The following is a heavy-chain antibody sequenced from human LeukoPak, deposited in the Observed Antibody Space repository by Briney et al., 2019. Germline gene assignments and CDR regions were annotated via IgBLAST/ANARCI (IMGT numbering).Heavy chain of an antibody. Sequence: SETLSLTCAVYGGSFSGYYWSWMRQPPGKGLEWIGSIYYSGSTYYNPSLKSRVTISVDTSKNQFSLKLSSVTAADTAVYYCARRGSSGYYYGVDYWGQGTLVTVSS. V-gene: IGHV4-34*01. CDR3: ARRGSSGYYYGVDY. J-gene: IGHJ4*02. D-gene: IGHD3-22*01. CDR1: GGSFSGYY. CDR2: IYYSGST.